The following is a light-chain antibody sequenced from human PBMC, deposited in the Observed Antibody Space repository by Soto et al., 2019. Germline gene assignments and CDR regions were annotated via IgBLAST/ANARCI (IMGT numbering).Light chain of an antibody. CDR2: WAS. V-gene: IGKV4-1*01. CDR3: QQFYKTPRT. J-gene: IGKJ1*01. Sequence: DIVMTQSPDSLAVSLCERATINCESGQSLLHSTNNKNYLAWYQQKPGQPPKLLIYWASTRESGVPDRFSGSGSGTDFTLTISSLQAEDVAVYYCQQFYKTPRTFGQGTKVDIK. CDR1: QSLLHSTNNKNY.